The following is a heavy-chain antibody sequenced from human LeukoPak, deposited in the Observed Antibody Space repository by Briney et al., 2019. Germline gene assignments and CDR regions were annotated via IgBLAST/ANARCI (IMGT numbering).Heavy chain of an antibody. CDR2: IIPIFGTA. CDR3: ARGNPYGSGSYRGYFDY. V-gene: IGHV1-69*13. CDR1: GGTFSSYA. D-gene: IGHD3-10*01. Sequence: ASVKVSCKASGGTFSSYAISWVRQAPGQGLEWVGGIIPIFGTANYAQKFQGRVTITADESTSTAYMELSSLRSEDTAVYYCARGNPYGSGSYRGYFDYWGQGTLVTVSS. J-gene: IGHJ4*02.